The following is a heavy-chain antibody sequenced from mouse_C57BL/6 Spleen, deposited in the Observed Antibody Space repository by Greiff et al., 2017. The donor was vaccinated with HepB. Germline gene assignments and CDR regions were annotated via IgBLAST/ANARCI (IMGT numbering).Heavy chain of an antibody. Sequence: EVQLQESGPGLVKPSQSLSLTCSVTGYSITSGYYWNWIRQFPGNKLEWMGYISYDGSNNYNPSLKNRISITRDTSKNQFFLKLNSVTTEDTATYYCARGRAPDYWGQGTTLTVSS. CDR3: ARGRAPDY. J-gene: IGHJ2*01. D-gene: IGHD3-3*01. V-gene: IGHV3-6*01. CDR1: GYSITSGYY. CDR2: ISYDGSN.